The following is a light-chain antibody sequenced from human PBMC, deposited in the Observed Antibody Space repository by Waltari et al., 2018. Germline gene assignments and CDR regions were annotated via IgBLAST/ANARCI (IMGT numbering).Light chain of an antibody. CDR1: QSLLHSDGKTY. CDR3: MQALQTWT. CDR2: GVS. J-gene: IGKJ1*01. V-gene: IGKV2-29*02. Sequence: DIVMTQTPLSLPVTPGEPASISCTSSQSLLHSDGKTYLYWYLQKPVQPPRLLIYGVSNRFSGVPDRFSGSGSGTDFTLKISRVESEDVGIYYCMQALQTWTFGQGTKVEIK.